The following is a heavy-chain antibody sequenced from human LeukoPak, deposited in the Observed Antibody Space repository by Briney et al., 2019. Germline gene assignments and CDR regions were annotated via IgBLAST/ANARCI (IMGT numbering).Heavy chain of an antibody. CDR3: ATNGDYYDSSGYFDAFDI. J-gene: IGHJ3*02. CDR1: GFTFSSYE. V-gene: IGHV3-48*03. Sequence: GGSLRLSCAASGFTFSSYEMNWVRQAPGKGLEWVSYISSSGSSIYYADSVKGQLTISRDNAKNSLYLQMNSLGAEDTAVYYCATNGDYYDSSGYFDAFDIWGQGTMVTVSS. D-gene: IGHD3-22*01. CDR2: ISSSGSSI.